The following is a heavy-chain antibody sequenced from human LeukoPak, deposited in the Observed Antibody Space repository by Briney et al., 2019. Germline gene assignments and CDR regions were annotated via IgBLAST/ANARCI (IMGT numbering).Heavy chain of an antibody. CDR2: IYTSGST. CDR1: GGSISSGSYY. V-gene: IGHV4-61*02. J-gene: IGHJ4*02. D-gene: IGHD1-26*01. Sequence: SETLSLTCTVSGGSISSGSYYWSWIRQPAGKGLEWIGRIYTSGSTNYNPSLKSRVTISVDTSKNQFSLKLSSVTAADTAVYYCARLVGGVGATSDYWGQGTLVTVSS. CDR3: ARLVGGVGATSDY.